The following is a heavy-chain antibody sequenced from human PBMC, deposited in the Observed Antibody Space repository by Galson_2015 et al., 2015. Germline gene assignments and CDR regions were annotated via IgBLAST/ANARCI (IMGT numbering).Heavy chain of an antibody. V-gene: IGHV3-66*01. D-gene: IGHD3-10*01. J-gene: IGHJ2*01. CDR1: GFTVSSNY. Sequence: SLRLSCAASGFTVSSNYMSWVRQAPGKGLEWVSVIYSGGSTYYADSVRGRFTISRDNSKNTLYLQMNSLRAEDTAVYYCARDIGYWYFDLWGRGTLVTVSS. CDR2: IYSGGST. CDR3: ARDIGYWYFDL.